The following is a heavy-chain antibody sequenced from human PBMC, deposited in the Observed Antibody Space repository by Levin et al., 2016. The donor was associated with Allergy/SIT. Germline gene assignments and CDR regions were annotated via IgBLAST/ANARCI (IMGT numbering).Heavy chain of an antibody. V-gene: IGHV4-34*01. J-gene: IGHJ3*02. Sequence: WIRQPPGKGLEWIGEINHSGSTNYNPSLKSRVTISVDTSKNQFSLKLSSVTAADTAVYYCARAYKLLWFGGGFDIWGQGTMVTVSS. D-gene: IGHD3-10*01. CDR2: INHSGST. CDR3: ARAYKLLWFGGGFDI.